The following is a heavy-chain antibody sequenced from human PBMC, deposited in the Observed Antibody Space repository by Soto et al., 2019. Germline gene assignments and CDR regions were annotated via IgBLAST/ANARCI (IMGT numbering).Heavy chain of an antibody. D-gene: IGHD3-10*01. CDR1: GYTFTSYG. Sequence: QVQLVQSGAEVKKPGASVKVSCKASGYTFTSYGISWVRQAPGQGLEWMGWISTYNGNTNYAQKLQGRVTMTTDTAMRSGYMELRSLRSDDTAVYYCAIEGQTTMVRGLRGGSYNYYGMDVWGQGTTVTVSS. CDR3: AIEGQTTMVRGLRGGSYNYYGMDV. CDR2: ISTYNGNT. V-gene: IGHV1-18*04. J-gene: IGHJ6*02.